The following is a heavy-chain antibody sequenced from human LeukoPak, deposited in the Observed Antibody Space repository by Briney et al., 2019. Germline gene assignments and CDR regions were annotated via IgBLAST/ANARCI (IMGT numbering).Heavy chain of an antibody. CDR3: ARLGDYYDSSGYFDAFDI. CDR1: GGSISSSNDY. D-gene: IGHD3-22*01. V-gene: IGHV4-39*01. CDR2: IYYGGST. J-gene: IGHJ3*02. Sequence: SETLSLTCIVSGGSISSSNDYWGWIRQPPGKGLEWIGTIYYGGSTYYNPSLKSRVTISVDTSKKQFSLKLTSVTAADAAVYYCARLGDYYDSSGYFDAFDIWGQGTMVTVFS.